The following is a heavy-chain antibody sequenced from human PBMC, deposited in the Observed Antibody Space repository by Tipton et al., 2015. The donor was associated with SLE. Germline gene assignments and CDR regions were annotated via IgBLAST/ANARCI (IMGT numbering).Heavy chain of an antibody. J-gene: IGHJ4*02. Sequence: QSGPEVKKTGASVKVSCKASGYTLTDYYIHWVRQAPGQGLEWVGWINPNSGGTNYAQKFQGRVTMTRDTSINTAYMELSSLRSDDTAVYYCAREVVPAARTGLDYWGQGTLVTVSS. CDR3: AREVVPAARTGLDY. CDR2: INPNSGGT. V-gene: IGHV1-2*02. CDR1: GYTLTDYY. D-gene: IGHD2-2*01.